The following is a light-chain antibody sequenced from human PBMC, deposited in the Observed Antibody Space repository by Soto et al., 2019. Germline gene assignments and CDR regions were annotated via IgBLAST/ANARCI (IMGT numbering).Light chain of an antibody. CDR3: QQRSNFMYT. CDR2: DAS. J-gene: IGKJ2*01. Sequence: DIVLSQSPSTLSLSPGARATLSCRASPSVSSNLAWYQQKPGQAPRLLIYDASIRAAGVPARFSGSGSGTDFTLTISSLEPEDFAVYYCQQRSNFMYTFGQGTKVAIK. CDR1: PSVSSN. V-gene: IGKV3-11*01.